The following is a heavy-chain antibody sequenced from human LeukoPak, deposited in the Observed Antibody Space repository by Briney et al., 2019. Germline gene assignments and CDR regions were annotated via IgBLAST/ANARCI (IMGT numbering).Heavy chain of an antibody. V-gene: IGHV4-4*07. Sequence: PSETLSLTCTVSGVSISSYYWSWIRQPAGKGLEWIGRIYTSGSTKYNPALKSRVTMSVDTSKNQFSLKLSSVTAADTAVYYCARESGWLRWSWFDPWGQGTLVTVSS. D-gene: IGHD5-12*01. J-gene: IGHJ5*02. CDR2: IYTSGST. CDR3: ARESGWLRWSWFDP. CDR1: GVSISSYY.